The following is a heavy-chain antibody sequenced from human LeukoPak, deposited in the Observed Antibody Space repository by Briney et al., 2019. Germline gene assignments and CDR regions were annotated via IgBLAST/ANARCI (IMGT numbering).Heavy chain of an antibody. CDR3: ARAGPYCPSSTCYLPAYYYYMDV. Sequence: PSETLSLTCAVSGYSLSSGYYWGWRRPPPGKGLEWIGNFFYGETNYYNPSLKTRVTISEETDKKQFSMRLTSMTAPDTAVYYCARAGPYCPSSTCYLPAYYYYMDVWGKGTPVTVSS. D-gene: IGHD2-2*01. V-gene: IGHV4-38-2*01. CDR1: GYSLSSGYY. J-gene: IGHJ6*03. CDR2: FFYGETN.